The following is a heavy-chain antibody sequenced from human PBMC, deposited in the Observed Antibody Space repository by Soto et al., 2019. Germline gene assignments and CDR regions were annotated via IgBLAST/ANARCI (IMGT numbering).Heavy chain of an antibody. Sequence: PSETLSLTCAVYGGSFSGYYWSWIRQPPGKGLEWIGEINHSGSTNYNPSLKSRVTISVDTSKNQFSLKLSSVTAADTAVYYCARAAPRYCSGGSRYSGRDYWCQGTLVTVSS. V-gene: IGHV4-34*01. D-gene: IGHD2-15*01. J-gene: IGHJ4*02. CDR1: GGSFSGYY. CDR2: INHSGST. CDR3: ARAAPRYCSGGSRYSGRDY.